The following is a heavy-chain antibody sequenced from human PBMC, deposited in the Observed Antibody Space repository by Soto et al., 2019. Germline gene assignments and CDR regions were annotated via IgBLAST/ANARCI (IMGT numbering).Heavy chain of an antibody. CDR2: IYPGDSDT. D-gene: IGHD3-9*01. CDR1: GFSFASSW. V-gene: IGHV5-51*01. J-gene: IGHJ6*02. Sequence: GESLKISCKDSGFSFASSWIGWVRQMPGKGLEWMGVIYPGDSDTRYSPSFQGQVTISADKSISTAYLQWSSLKASDTAMYYCARHGSQLRYFDWLSTYYYYGMDVWGQGTTVTVSS. CDR3: ARHGSQLRYFDWLSTYYYYGMDV.